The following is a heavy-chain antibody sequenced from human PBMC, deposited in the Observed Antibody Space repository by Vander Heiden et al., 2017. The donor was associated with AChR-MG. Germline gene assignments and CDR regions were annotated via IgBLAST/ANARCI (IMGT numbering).Heavy chain of an antibody. Sequence: QVQLQEPGPGLVKPSETLSLTCTVVGGAISGYYWGWVRQPAGKGLEWIGRIYTTGSTNYNPSLKSRVTMSVDTSKNHFSLKLSSVTAADTAVYYCAREDSISLTRHFDYWGQGTLVTVSS. V-gene: IGHV4-4*07. D-gene: IGHD2-21*01. CDR1: GGAISGYY. CDR3: AREDSISLTRHFDY. CDR2: IYTTGST. J-gene: IGHJ4*02.